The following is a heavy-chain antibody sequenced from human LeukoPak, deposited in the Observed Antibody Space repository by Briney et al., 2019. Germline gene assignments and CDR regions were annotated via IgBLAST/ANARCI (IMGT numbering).Heavy chain of an antibody. J-gene: IGHJ4*02. Sequence: PGESLRLSCVVSGFTFTNYGMHWVRQAPGKGLDWVASIAYDGSNENYAESVKGRFTISRDNSKNTLYLQLNSLRAEDTAVYYCARPSGSVTIFGVVDYFDYWGQGSLVTVSS. V-gene: IGHV3-30*04. D-gene: IGHD3-3*01. CDR2: IAYDGSNE. CDR3: ARPSGSVTIFGVVDYFDY. CDR1: GFTFTNYG.